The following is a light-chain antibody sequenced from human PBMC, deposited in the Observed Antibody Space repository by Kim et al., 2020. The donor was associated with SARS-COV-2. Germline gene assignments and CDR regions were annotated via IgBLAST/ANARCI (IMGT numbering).Light chain of an antibody. CDR2: LEGSGSC. CDR1: SGQSDYI. CDR3: ETWDSNTRV. J-gene: IGLJ3*02. Sequence: SSVKLTCTLSSGQSDYIIAWHQHQPGKAPRYLMKLEGSGSCDKGSGVPDRFSGSSSGADRYLTISNLQSEDEADYYCETWDSNTRVFGGGTQLTVL. V-gene: IGLV4-60*03.